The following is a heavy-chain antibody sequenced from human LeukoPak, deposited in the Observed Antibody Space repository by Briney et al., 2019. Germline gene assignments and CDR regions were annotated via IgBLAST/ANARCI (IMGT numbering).Heavy chain of an antibody. D-gene: IGHD6-13*01. CDR2: LFYGVST. CDR3: ARLREEKASIAAAGTGSYYYYGMEV. Sequence: SGTLSLTCTASGGSISISRYYWGWIRQPPGKGLEWIGTLFYGVSTYYNPSLKSRVTIYVDTSKNQFSLKLSSVTAADTAVYYCARLREEKASIAAAGTGSYYYYGMEVWGQGTTVTFAS. V-gene: IGHV4-39*01. CDR1: GGSISISRYY. J-gene: IGHJ6*02.